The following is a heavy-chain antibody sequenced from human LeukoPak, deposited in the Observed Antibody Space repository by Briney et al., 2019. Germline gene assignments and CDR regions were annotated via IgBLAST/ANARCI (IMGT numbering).Heavy chain of an antibody. Sequence: GGSLRLSCVASGFTFIDYYMSWIRQAPGKGLEWVSYISSSTSDTKYADSVKGRFTISRDNVKNSLYLQMNSLRAEDTAVYYCARAPGGCSGGACYTDSWGQGTLVTVSS. CDR1: GFTFIDYY. J-gene: IGHJ4*02. D-gene: IGHD2-15*01. CDR2: ISSSTSDT. V-gene: IGHV3-11*06. CDR3: ARAPGGCSGGACYTDS.